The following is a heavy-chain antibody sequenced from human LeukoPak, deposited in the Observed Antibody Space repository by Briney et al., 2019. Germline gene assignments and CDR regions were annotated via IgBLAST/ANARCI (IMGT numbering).Heavy chain of an antibody. Sequence: SETLSLTCAVSGYSISSGYYWGWIRQPPGKGLEWIGSIYHSGSTYYNPSLESRVTISVDTSKNQFSLKLSSVTAADTAVYYCATSDAGIAAAVDHYGMDVWGKGTTVTVSS. CDR3: ATSDAGIAAAVDHYGMDV. J-gene: IGHJ6*04. CDR2: IYHSGST. V-gene: IGHV4-38-2*01. D-gene: IGHD6-13*01. CDR1: GYSISSGYY.